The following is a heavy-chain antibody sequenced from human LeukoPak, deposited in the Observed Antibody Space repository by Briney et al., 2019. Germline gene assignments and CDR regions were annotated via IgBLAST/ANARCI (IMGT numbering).Heavy chain of an antibody. Sequence: SETLSLTCTVSGGSFSSGSYYWSWIRQPPGKGLEWIGYIYYSGSTYYNPSLKSRVTMSVDTSKNQFSLKLSSVTAADTAVYYCARATYYYDSSGYYSLRYFDYWGQGTLVTVSS. CDR2: IYYSGST. J-gene: IGHJ4*02. CDR3: ARATYYYDSSGYYSLRYFDY. V-gene: IGHV4-30-4*08. D-gene: IGHD3-22*01. CDR1: GGSFSSGSYY.